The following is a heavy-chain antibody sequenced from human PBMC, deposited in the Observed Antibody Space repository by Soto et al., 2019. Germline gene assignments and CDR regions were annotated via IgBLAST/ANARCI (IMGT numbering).Heavy chain of an antibody. D-gene: IGHD6-13*01. Sequence: QMQLVQSGPEVKKPGTSVKVSCKASGFTFTSSAVQWVRQARGQRLEWIGWIVVGSGNTNYAQKFQERVTITRDMSTSTAYMELSSLRSEDTAVYYCAADGAAAGHYFDYWGQGTLVTVSS. V-gene: IGHV1-58*01. CDR1: GFTFTSSA. CDR2: IVVGSGNT. J-gene: IGHJ4*02. CDR3: AADGAAAGHYFDY.